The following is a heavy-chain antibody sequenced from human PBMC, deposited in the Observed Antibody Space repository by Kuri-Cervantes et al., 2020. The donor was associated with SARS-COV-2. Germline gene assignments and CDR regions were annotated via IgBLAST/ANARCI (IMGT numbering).Heavy chain of an antibody. D-gene: IGHD5-18*01. CDR3: ARRWGKNTYGQLGQIDY. CDR2: TWYDGSNK. CDR1: GFTFSSYG. V-gene: IGHV3-33*01. J-gene: IGHJ4*02. Sequence: GGSLRLSCAASGFTFSSYGMHWVRQAPGKGLEWVAVTWYDGSNKYYADSVKGRFTISRDNSKNTLYLQMNSLRAEDTAVYYCARRWGKNTYGQLGQIDYWGQGTLVTVSS.